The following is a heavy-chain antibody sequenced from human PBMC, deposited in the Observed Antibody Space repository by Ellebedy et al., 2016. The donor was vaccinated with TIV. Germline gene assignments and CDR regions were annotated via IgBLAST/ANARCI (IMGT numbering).Heavy chain of an antibody. J-gene: IGHJ4*02. CDR1: GFTVSSNY. CDR2: IYSGGST. D-gene: IGHD3/OR15-3a*01. Sequence: GESLKISXAASGFTVSSNYMSWVRQAPGKGLEWVSVIYSGGSTYYADSVKGRFTISRDNSKNTLYLQMNSLRAEDTAVYYCARGGSNFDYWGQGTLVTVSS. V-gene: IGHV3-66*01. CDR3: ARGGSNFDY.